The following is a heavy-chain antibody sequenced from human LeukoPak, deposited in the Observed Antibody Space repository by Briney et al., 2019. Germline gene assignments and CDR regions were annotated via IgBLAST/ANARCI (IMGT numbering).Heavy chain of an antibody. CDR3: AKFEGATIPGWFNDY. V-gene: IGHV3-23*05. CDR2: IDKTTYPT. Sequence: QPGGSLRLSCAASGFIFSDYAMGWVRQAPGKGLEWVSTIDKTTYPTFYADSVKGRFTISRDNSKNTLYLQMNSLRAEDTAVYFCAKFEGATIPGWFNDYWGQGILVTVSS. D-gene: IGHD6-19*01. J-gene: IGHJ4*02. CDR1: GFIFSDYA.